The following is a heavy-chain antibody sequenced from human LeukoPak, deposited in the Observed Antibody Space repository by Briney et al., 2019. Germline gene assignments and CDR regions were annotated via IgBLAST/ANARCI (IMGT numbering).Heavy chain of an antibody. CDR2: ISSSGTPL. CDR3: AREKTACGGDCYDS. V-gene: IGHV3-48*03. J-gene: IGHJ4*02. D-gene: IGHD2-21*01. Sequence: GGSLRLSCAASGFTFSNEMNWVRQARGKGLEWVSYISSSGTPLHYADSVKGRFTISRDNAKNSLFLQMNSLRAETTAVYYCAREKTACGGDCYDSWGQGTLVTVSS. CDR1: GFTFSNE.